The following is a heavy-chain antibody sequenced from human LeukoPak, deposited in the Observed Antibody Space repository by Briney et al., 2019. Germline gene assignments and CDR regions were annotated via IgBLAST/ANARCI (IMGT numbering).Heavy chain of an antibody. CDR3: ADYYASGSYPP. V-gene: IGHV3-15*07. J-gene: IGHJ5*02. Sequence: GGSLRLSCAASGFSFSNAWMNGVRQAPGKGLEWVGRILSKTSGGTTDYATPVKGRFTISRDDSKNMLYLHMNSLQIEDTAVYYCADYYASGSYPPWGQGTLVTVSS. CDR2: ILSKTSGGTT. D-gene: IGHD3-10*01. CDR1: GFSFSNAW.